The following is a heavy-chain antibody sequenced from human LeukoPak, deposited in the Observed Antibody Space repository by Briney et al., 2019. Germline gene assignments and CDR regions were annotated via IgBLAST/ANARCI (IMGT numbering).Heavy chain of an antibody. CDR1: GFTFSNYN. CDR2: VSSSSTYM. V-gene: IGHV3-21*01. CDR3: AEVARSGY. Sequence: GGSLRLSCAASGFTFSNYNMNWVRQAPGKGLEWVSSVSSSSTYMYYADSVKGRFTISRDNAKNSLYLQMNSLRAEDTAVYYCAEVARSGYWGQGTLVTVSS. J-gene: IGHJ4*02. D-gene: IGHD5-12*01.